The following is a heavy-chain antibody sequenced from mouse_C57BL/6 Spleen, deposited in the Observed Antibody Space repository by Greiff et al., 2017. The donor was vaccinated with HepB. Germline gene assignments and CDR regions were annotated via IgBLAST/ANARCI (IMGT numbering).Heavy chain of an antibody. D-gene: IGHD1-1*01. V-gene: IGHV1-82*01. CDR3: ARSPLRGFAY. CDR1: GYAFSSSW. J-gene: IGHJ3*01. Sequence: QVQLKQSGPELVKPGASVKISCKASGYAFSSSWMNWVKQRPGKGLEWIGRIYPGDGDTNYNGKFKGKATLTADKSSSTAYMQLSSLTSEDSAVYFCARSPLRGFAYWGQGTLVTVSA. CDR2: IYPGDGDT.